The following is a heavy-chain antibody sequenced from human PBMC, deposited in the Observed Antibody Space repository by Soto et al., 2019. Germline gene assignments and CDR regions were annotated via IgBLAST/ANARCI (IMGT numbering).Heavy chain of an antibody. J-gene: IGHJ5*02. CDR2: IIPIFGTA. Sequence: GASVKVSCKASGGTFSSYAISWVRQAPGQGLEWMGGIIPIFGTANYAQKFQGRVTITADESTSTAYMEQSSLRSEDTAVYYCARASSMVSNWFDPWGQGTLVTVSS. D-gene: IGHD3-10*01. CDR1: GGTFSSYA. V-gene: IGHV1-69*13. CDR3: ARASSMVSNWFDP.